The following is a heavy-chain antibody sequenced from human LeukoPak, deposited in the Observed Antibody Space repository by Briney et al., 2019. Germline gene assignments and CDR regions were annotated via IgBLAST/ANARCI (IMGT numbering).Heavy chain of an antibody. V-gene: IGHV3-7*01. Sequence: GGSLRLSCAASGFTFSHYWMTWVRKAPGKGLEWVANIKEDGSEKYYVDSVKGRFTISRDNAKNSLYLQMNSLRAEDTALYYCARDESGPAYWGQGTLVTVSS. CDR1: GFTFSHYW. D-gene: IGHD3-3*01. J-gene: IGHJ4*02. CDR2: IKEDGSEK. CDR3: ARDESGPAY.